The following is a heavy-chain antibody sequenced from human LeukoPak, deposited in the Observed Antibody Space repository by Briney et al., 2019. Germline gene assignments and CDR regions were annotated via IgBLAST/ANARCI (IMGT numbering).Heavy chain of an antibody. Sequence: ASVKVSCKASGGTFSSYAISWVRQAPGQGLEWMGGIIPIFGTANYAQKFQGRVTITADESTSTAYMELSSLRSEDTAVYYCARDKGAAAGFWFDPWGQGTLVTVSS. J-gene: IGHJ5*02. D-gene: IGHD6-13*01. CDR2: IIPIFGTA. CDR1: GGTFSSYA. CDR3: ARDKGAAAGFWFDP. V-gene: IGHV1-69*13.